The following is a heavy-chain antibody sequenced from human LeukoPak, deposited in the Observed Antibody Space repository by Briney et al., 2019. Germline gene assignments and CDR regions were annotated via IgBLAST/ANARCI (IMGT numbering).Heavy chain of an antibody. D-gene: IGHD3-22*01. V-gene: IGHV3-74*01. CDR1: GFTFSPYW. CDR2: INSDGSDT. J-gene: IGHJ5*02. CDR3: ARDRGTSGYLP. Sequence: GSLRLSCAASGFTFSPYWMHWVRQAPGKGLVWVSRINSDGSDTRYADSVKGRFTISRDNAENTLYLQMSSLRDEDTAVYYCARDRGTSGYLPWGQGTLVTVSS.